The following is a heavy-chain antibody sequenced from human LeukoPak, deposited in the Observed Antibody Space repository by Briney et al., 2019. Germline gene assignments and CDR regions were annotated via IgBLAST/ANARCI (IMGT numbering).Heavy chain of an antibody. V-gene: IGHV3-21*01. CDR3: ARVHSSGQLETFDY. D-gene: IGHD6-19*01. CDR1: GFTFSSYS. CDR2: VTTSSSYI. J-gene: IGHJ4*02. Sequence: GGSLRLSCATSGFTFSSYSMNWVRQAPGRGLEWVSSVTTSSSYIYYADSVKGRFTSSRDNAKNSLYLQMNSLRAEDRAVYYCARVHSSGQLETFDYWGQGTLVTVSS.